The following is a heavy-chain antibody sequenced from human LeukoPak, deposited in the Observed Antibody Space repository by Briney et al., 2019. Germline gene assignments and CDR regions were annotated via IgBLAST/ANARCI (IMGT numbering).Heavy chain of an antibody. V-gene: IGHV4-31*03. J-gene: IGHJ4*02. Sequence: PSQTLSLTCTVSGGSISSGGYYWSWIRQHPGKGLEWIGYIYYSGSTYYNPSLKSRVTISVDTSKNQFPLKLSSVTAADTAVYYCARASSYYGSGSYSKTPDYWGQGTLVTVSS. CDR2: IYYSGST. CDR1: GGSISSGGYY. CDR3: ARASSYYGSGSYSKTPDY. D-gene: IGHD3-10*01.